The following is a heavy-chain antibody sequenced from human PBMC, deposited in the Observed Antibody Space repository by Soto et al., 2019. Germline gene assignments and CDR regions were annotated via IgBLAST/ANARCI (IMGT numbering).Heavy chain of an antibody. CDR2: IKQDGSER. J-gene: IGHJ4*02. V-gene: IGHV3-7*01. D-gene: IGHD1-26*01. CDR1: GFTFSRYW. CDR3: ARGPEPGSYPFPGLDY. Sequence: EVQLVESGRGLVQPGGSLRLSCVVSGFTFSRYWMNWVRQAPGKGLEWVANIKQDGSERYYVDSVKGRFTISRDNAKNSLYLQMNSLRVEDTAVYYCARGPEPGSYPFPGLDYWGQGTLVTVSS.